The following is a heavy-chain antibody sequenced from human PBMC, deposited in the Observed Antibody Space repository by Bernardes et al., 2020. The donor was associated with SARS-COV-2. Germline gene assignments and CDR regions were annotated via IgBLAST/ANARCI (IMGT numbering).Heavy chain of an antibody. V-gene: IGHV3-73*01. J-gene: IGHJ4*02. CDR1: GFNFRGSA. CDR3: TGDYLY. D-gene: IGHD4-17*01. Sequence: VGSLITSCAASGFNFRGSAIQWVRQASGPGLEWIGRIRSKPKGYATTYAASLKGRFVISRDDSRNTAYLQIHSLKIDDTAVYYCTGDYLYWDQGTLVSVSS. CDR2: IRSKPKGYAT.